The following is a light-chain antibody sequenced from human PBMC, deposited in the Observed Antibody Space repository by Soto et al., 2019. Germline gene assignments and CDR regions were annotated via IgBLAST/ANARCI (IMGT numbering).Light chain of an antibody. J-gene: IGKJ1*01. CDR2: GAS. CDR1: QSVSDNY. Sequence: EIVLTQSPGTLSLSPRERATLSCRASQSVSDNYLAWYQHKPGQAPRLLIYGASSRAPGIPDRFSGSGSGTDFTLTISRLEPEDFALYYCQQYAASPRTFGQGTQVEVK. CDR3: QQYAASPRT. V-gene: IGKV3-20*01.